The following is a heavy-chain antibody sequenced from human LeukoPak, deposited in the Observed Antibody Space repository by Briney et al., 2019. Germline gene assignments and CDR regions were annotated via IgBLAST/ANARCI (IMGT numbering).Heavy chain of an antibody. CDR1: GSSISSYY. Sequence: SETLSLTCTVSGSSISSYYWSWIRQPAGKGLEWIGRIFTSGSTNYNASLRSRVTMSVATSKNQFSLKLSSVTAADTAVYYCARGYNWVSPTRNFYYMDVWGKGTTVTVPS. CDR3: ARGYNWVSPTRNFYYMDV. V-gene: IGHV4-4*07. D-gene: IGHD1-20*01. CDR2: IFTSGST. J-gene: IGHJ6*03.